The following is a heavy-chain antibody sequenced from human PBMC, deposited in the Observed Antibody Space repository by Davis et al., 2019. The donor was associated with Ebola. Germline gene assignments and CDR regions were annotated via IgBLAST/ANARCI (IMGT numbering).Heavy chain of an antibody. CDR3: ARQPRSTRPPEYYHGLDV. D-gene: IGHD3-16*01. Sequence: PGGSLRLSCAVSRGSISSHFWSWIRQSPGQGLEWIGSIFYTGSTNVNPSLRSRVTLSVDRPKNQFSLNLTSVTAADTAVYFCARQPRSTRPPEYYHGLDVWGQGTTVVVSS. J-gene: IGHJ6*02. CDR2: IFYTGST. V-gene: IGHV4-59*11. CDR1: RGSISSHF.